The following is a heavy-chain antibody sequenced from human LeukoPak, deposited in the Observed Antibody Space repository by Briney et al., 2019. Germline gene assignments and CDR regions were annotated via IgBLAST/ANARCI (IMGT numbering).Heavy chain of an antibody. V-gene: IGHV4-39*01. CDR2: ISYTGDT. Sequence: SETLSLTCTVSGGSISSSSFYWGWIRQPPGKGLEWIGTISYTGDTYYNPSLKSRITISVDTSKNQFSLKLSSVTAADTAVYYCARSMVRGLIISLFNWFDPWGQGTLVTVSS. CDR1: GGSISSSSFY. CDR3: ARSMVRGLIISLFNWFDP. J-gene: IGHJ5*02. D-gene: IGHD3-10*01.